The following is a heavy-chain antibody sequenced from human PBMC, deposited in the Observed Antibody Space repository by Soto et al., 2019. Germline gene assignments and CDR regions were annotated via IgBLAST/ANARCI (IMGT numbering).Heavy chain of an antibody. V-gene: IGHV3-23*01. D-gene: IGHD4-17*01. J-gene: IGHJ3*02. Sequence: EVQLLESGGGLVQPGGSLRLSCAASGFTFSSYAMSWVRQAPGKGLEWVSVISGSGATTYYAGSVKGRFAISTDNSKNTLYLQMNSLRAEDTAVYYCARLTVTTSDDAFDIWGQGTMVTVSS. CDR3: ARLTVTTSDDAFDI. CDR1: GFTFSSYA. CDR2: ISGSGATT.